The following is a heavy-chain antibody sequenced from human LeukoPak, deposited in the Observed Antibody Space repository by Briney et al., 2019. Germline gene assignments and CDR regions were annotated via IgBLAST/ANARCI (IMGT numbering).Heavy chain of an antibody. CDR2: IYSGGST. D-gene: IGHD6-25*01. CDR1: GFTVSSNY. J-gene: IGHJ6*03. CDR3: ARFAAGGSYYYYMDV. V-gene: IGHV3-66*01. Sequence: GGSLRLSCAASGFTVSSNYMSWVRQAPGKGLEWVSVIYSGGSTYYADSVKGRFTISRDNSKNTLYLQMNSLRAEDTAVYYCARFAAGGSYYYYMDVWGKGTTVTVSS.